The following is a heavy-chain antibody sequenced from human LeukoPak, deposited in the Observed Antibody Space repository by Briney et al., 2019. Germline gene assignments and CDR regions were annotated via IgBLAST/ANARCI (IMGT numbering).Heavy chain of an antibody. Sequence: GASVEVSCKASGYTFTGYYMHWVRQAPGQGLEWMGWINPNSGGTNYAQKFQGRVTMTRDTSISTAYMELSRLRSDDTAVYYCARGLNVQLARGGDYWGQGTLVTVSS. D-gene: IGHD6-6*01. J-gene: IGHJ4*02. CDR1: GYTFTGYY. CDR3: ARGLNVQLARGGDY. CDR2: INPNSGGT. V-gene: IGHV1-2*02.